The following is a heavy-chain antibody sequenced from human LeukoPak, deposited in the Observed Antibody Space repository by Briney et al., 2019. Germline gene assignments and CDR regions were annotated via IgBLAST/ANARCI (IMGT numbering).Heavy chain of an antibody. Sequence: SETLSLTCTVSGGSISSYYWSWIRQRPGKGLEWIGYIYYSGSSNYNPSLKSRVTISVDTSKNQFSLKLSSVTAADTAVYYCARVPDAFDIWGQGTMVTVSS. J-gene: IGHJ3*02. CDR2: IYYSGSS. CDR3: ARVPDAFDI. CDR1: GGSISSYY. V-gene: IGHV4-59*01.